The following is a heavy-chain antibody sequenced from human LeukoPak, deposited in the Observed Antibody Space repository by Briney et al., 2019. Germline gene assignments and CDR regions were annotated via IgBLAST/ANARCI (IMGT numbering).Heavy chain of an antibody. D-gene: IGHD3-3*01. CDR3: ARVQITIFGVVIGWFDP. V-gene: IGHV1-18*01. CDR1: GYTFTSYG. CDR2: ISAYNGNT. J-gene: IGHJ5*02. Sequence: ASVKVSCKASGYTFTSYGISWVRQGPGQGLEWMGWISAYNGNTNYAQKLQGRVTMTTDTSTSTAYMELRSLRSDDTAVYYCARVQITIFGVVIGWFDPWGQGTLVTVSS.